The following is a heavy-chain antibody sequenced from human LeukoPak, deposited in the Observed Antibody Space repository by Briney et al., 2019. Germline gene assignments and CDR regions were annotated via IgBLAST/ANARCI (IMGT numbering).Heavy chain of an antibody. CDR3: ARDGVTSSVVY. J-gene: IGHJ4*02. Sequence: PGGSLRLSCAASGFTVSSNYMSWVRQAPGKGLEWLANIKEDGSRKYYVDSVKGRFTISRDNARKSLFLQMNSLRAEDTAVYYCARDGVTSSVVYWGQGTLVTVSS. CDR2: IKEDGSRK. D-gene: IGHD2-21*02. CDR1: GFTVSSNY. V-gene: IGHV3-7*01.